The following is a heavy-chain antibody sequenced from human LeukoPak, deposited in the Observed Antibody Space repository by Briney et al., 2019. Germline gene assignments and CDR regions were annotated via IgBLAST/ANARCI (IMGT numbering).Heavy chain of an antibody. J-gene: IGHJ4*02. Sequence: ASVRVSCTASGYTFTIYGISWVRQAPGQGLEWMGWISAYNGNTNYAQKLQGRVTMTTDTSTSTAYMELRSLRSDDTAVYYCARDDTYYYDSSGIDYWGQGTLVTVSS. CDR3: ARDDTYYYDSSGIDY. V-gene: IGHV1-18*01. CDR2: ISAYNGNT. CDR1: GYTFTIYG. D-gene: IGHD3-22*01.